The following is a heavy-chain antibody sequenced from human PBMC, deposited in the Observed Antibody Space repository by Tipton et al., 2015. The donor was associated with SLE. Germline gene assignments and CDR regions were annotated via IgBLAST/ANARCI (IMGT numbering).Heavy chain of an antibody. CDR1: GFTFGDYA. J-gene: IGHJ6*03. D-gene: IGHD1-26*01. CDR2: IRGKAYGATT. CDR3: ARVGGTYSFYFYYYMDV. V-gene: IGHV3-49*04. Sequence: SLRLSCTASGFTFGDYAMSWVRQAPGKGLEWVGFIRGKAYGATTEFAASVKGRFTISRDDSYSIAYLQMNSLKTEDTAVYYCARVGGTYSFYFYYYMDVWGKGTTVTVSS.